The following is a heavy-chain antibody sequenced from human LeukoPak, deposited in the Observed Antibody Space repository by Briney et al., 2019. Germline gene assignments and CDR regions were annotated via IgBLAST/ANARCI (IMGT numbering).Heavy chain of an antibody. CDR2: IYYSGST. D-gene: IGHD3-10*01. J-gene: IGHJ6*02. Sequence: SETLSLTCTVSGGSISSSSYYWGWIRQPPGKGLEWIGSIYYSGSTYYNPSLKSRVTISVDTSKNQFSLKLSSVTAADTAVYYCARVGGITMVRGVLNGMDVWGQGTTVTVSS. CDR3: ARVGGITMVRGVLNGMDV. V-gene: IGHV4-39*07. CDR1: GGSISSSSYY.